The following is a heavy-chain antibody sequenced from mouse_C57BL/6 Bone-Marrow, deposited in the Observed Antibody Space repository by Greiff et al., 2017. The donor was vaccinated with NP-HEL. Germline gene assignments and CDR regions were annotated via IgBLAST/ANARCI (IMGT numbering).Heavy chain of an antibody. Sequence: EVKLVESGGGLVKPGGSLKLSCAASGFTFSDYYMYWVRQTPEKRLEWVAYISTGGGSTYYPDTVKGRFTFPRDNAKNTLYLQMSRLKSEDTAMYYCASPPYGFDWFAYWGQGTLVTVSA. CDR3: ASPPYGFDWFAY. CDR2: ISTGGGST. D-gene: IGHD2-2*01. J-gene: IGHJ3*01. CDR1: GFTFSDYY. V-gene: IGHV5-12*01.